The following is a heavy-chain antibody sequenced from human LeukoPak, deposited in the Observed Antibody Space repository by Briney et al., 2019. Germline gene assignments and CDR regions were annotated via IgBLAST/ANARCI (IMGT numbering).Heavy chain of an antibody. CDR1: GGSFSGYY. V-gene: IGHV4-34*01. Sequence: SETLSLTCAVYGGSFSGYYWSWIRQPPGKGLEWIGEINHSGSTNYNPSLKSRVTISVDTSKNQFSLKLSSVTAADTAVYYCARGSISSGWYVRGRWFDPWGQGTLVTVSS. CDR2: INHSGST. CDR3: ARGSISSGWYVRGRWFDP. J-gene: IGHJ5*02. D-gene: IGHD6-19*01.